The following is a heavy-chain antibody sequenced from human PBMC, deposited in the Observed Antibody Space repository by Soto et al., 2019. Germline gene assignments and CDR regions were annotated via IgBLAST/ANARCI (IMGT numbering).Heavy chain of an antibody. CDR3: ARDAPLLFFPGMAV. V-gene: IGHV3-21*01. CDR2: INSPSSHI. CDR1: GFTFSSYS. Sequence: GGSLRLSCAASGFTFSSYSMNWVRQAPGKGLEWVSSINSPSSHIYYADSVKGRFTISRDNAKNSLYLQMNSLRAEDTAVYYCARDAPLLFFPGMAVWGQGTTVTVSS. J-gene: IGHJ6*02. D-gene: IGHD3-10*01.